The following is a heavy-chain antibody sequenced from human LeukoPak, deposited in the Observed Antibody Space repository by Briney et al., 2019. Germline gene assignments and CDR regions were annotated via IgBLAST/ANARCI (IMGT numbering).Heavy chain of an antibody. V-gene: IGHV3-48*02. D-gene: IGHD3-16*01. CDR2: ITRSSTTI. Sequence: GGSLRLSCAASGFAFSSYSMNWVRQAPGKALEWVSYITRSSTTIYYADSVKGRFIISRDNAKNSLYLQMNSLTDEDTAVYYCAREGELYYHATYFDYWGQGTLVTVSS. CDR3: AREGELYYHATYFDY. J-gene: IGHJ4*02. CDR1: GFAFSSYS.